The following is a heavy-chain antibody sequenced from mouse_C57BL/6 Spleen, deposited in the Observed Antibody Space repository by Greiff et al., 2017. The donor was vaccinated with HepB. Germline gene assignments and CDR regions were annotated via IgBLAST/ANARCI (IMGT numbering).Heavy chain of an antibody. Sequence: VQLKESGAELVRPGASVKLSCTASGFNIKDDYMHWVKQRPEQGLEWIGWIDTENGDTEYASKFQGKATITADTSSNTAYLQLSSLTSEDTAVYYCTIYYYGSSYRGFAYWGQGTLVTVSA. CDR1: GFNIKDDY. CDR2: IDTENGDT. J-gene: IGHJ3*01. D-gene: IGHD1-1*01. CDR3: TIYYYGSSYRGFAY. V-gene: IGHV14-4*01.